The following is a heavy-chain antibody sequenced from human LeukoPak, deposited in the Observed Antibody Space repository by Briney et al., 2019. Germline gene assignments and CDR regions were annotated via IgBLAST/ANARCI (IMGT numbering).Heavy chain of an antibody. V-gene: IGHV1-58*02. CDR1: GFTFTSSA. Sequence: GASVKVSCKASGFTFTSSAMQWVRQARGQRLEWIGWIVVGSGNTNYAQKFQERVTITRDMSTSTAYMELSSLRSEDTAVYYCAAQYDILTGLDLPTFDYWGQGTLVTVSS. J-gene: IGHJ4*02. D-gene: IGHD3-9*01. CDR3: AAQYDILTGLDLPTFDY. CDR2: IVVGSGNT.